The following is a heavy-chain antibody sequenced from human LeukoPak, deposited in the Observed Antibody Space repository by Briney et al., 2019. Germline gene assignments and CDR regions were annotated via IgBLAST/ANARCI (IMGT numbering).Heavy chain of an antibody. D-gene: IGHD1-20*01. CDR3: STLTGTTGSDDY. V-gene: IGHV3-30*04. Sequence: PGTSLRRSCAASGFTFSISAMHWVRQAPGKGLEWVAVISFDGSNKYYADSVKGRFTFSRDNSKTRLFLQMSTLRAEDTAVYYCSTLTGTTGSDDYWGQGTLVTVSS. CDR1: GFTFSISA. CDR2: ISFDGSNK. J-gene: IGHJ4*02.